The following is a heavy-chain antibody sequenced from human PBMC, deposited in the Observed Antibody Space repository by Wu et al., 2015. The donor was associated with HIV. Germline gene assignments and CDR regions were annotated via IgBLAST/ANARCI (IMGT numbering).Heavy chain of an antibody. J-gene: IGHJ4*02. V-gene: IGHV1-58*02. CDR1: GFTFSTSA. CDR2: IVVGSNKT. CDR3: AADVNRGGIYLNY. Sequence: QLVQSGAEVKKPGTSVKVSCKASGFTFSTSAMQWVRQARGQGLEWIGWIVVGSNKTNYAQKFQERVTITRDMSSSTAYMELRSLRSEDTAVYYCAADVNRGGIYLNYWGQGTLVTVSS. D-gene: IGHD1-26*01.